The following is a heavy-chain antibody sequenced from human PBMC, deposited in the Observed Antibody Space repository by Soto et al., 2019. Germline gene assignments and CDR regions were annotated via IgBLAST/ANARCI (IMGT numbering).Heavy chain of an antibody. CDR1: GGSISSYY. Sequence: PSETLSLTCTVSGGSISSYYWSWIRQPPGKGLEWIGYIYYSGSTYYNPSLKSRVTISVDTSKNQFSLKLSSVTAADTAVYYCAREGGSDYYDSSGYWLYPSFDYWGQGTLVTVSS. J-gene: IGHJ4*02. V-gene: IGHV4-59*12. CDR2: IYYSGST. D-gene: IGHD3-22*01. CDR3: AREGGSDYYDSSGYWLYPSFDY.